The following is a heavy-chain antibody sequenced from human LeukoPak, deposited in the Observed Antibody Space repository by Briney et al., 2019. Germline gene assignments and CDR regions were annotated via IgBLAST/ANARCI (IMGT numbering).Heavy chain of an antibody. CDR3: ARDYIFAFDI. Sequence: GGSLRLSCAASGFSFSNYAMSWVRQAPGKGLEWVSYFGTSGSAIYYADSVKGRFTISRDNAKNSLYLQMNGLRDEDTAVYYCARDYIFAFDIWGQGTMVTVSS. CDR2: FGTSGSAI. D-gene: IGHD3-3*02. CDR1: GFSFSNYA. J-gene: IGHJ3*02. V-gene: IGHV3-48*02.